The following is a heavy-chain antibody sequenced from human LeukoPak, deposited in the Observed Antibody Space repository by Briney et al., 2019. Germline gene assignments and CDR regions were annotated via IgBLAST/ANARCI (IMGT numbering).Heavy chain of an antibody. CDR1: GGSFSGYY. V-gene: IGHV4-34*01. CDR2: INHSGST. J-gene: IGHJ4*02. Sequence: PSETLSLTCAVYGGSFSGYYWSWIRQPPGKGLEWIGEINHSGSTNYNPSLKSRVTISVDTSKNQFSLKLSSVTAADTAVYYCARNDYYDSRRAFDYWGQGTLVTVSS. D-gene: IGHD3-22*01. CDR3: ARNDYYDSRRAFDY.